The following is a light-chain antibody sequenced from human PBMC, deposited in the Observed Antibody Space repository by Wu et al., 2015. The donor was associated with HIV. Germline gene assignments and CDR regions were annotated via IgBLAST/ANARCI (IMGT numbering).Light chain of an antibody. V-gene: IGKV3-20*01. J-gene: IGKJ3*01. Sequence: EIVLTQSPGTLSLSPGERATLSCRASQSIRSSYLAWYQQKPGQAPRLLIYGASSRATGIPDRFSGSGSGTDFTLTISRLEPEDFAVYYCQQYGASSESTFGPGTKVDIK. CDR1: QSIRSSY. CDR2: GAS. CDR3: QQYGASSEST.